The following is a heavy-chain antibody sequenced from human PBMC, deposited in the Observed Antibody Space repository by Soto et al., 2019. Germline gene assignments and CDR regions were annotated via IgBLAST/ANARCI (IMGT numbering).Heavy chain of an antibody. J-gene: IGHJ4*02. Sequence: SETLSLTCTVSGGSISSSSYYWGWIRQPPGKGLEWIGYIYYSGTTYYNPSLKSRVTMSVDTSKNQFSLKLTSVTAVDTAVYYGARREIKGPIDYGGQEPLFTFSS. CDR2: IYYSGTT. D-gene: IGHD1-26*01. CDR1: GGSISSSSYY. V-gene: IGHV4-39*07. CDR3: ARREIKGPIDY.